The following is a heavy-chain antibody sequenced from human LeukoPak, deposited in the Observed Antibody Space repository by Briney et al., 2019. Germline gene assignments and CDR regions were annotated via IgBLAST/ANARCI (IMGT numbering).Heavy chain of an antibody. Sequence: GGSLRLSCSVSGFTFSTYIMHWVRQAPGKGLEYVSAISSNGDNTYYADSVKGRFTISRDNSKNTLYLQMSSLRADDTAVYYCVRGTGYWGQGTLVTVSS. CDR1: GFTFSTYI. V-gene: IGHV3-64D*06. CDR2: ISSNGDNT. CDR3: VRGTGY. J-gene: IGHJ4*02.